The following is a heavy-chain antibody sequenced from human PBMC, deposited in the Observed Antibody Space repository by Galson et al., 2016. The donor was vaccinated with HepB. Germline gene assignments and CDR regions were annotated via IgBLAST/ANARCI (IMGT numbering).Heavy chain of an antibody. V-gene: IGHV3-21*01. CDR2: ISSSSSYI. CDR3: ARDAWRGYYARDAFDI. CDR1: GFTFSSHA. D-gene: IGHD3-3*01. Sequence: SLRLSCAASGFTFSSHAMNWVRQAPGKGLEWVSYISSSSSYIYYADAVKGRFIISSDNAKKSLYLQMNSLSDEDTAVYYCARDAWRGYYARDAFDIWGQGTMVTVSS. J-gene: IGHJ3*02.